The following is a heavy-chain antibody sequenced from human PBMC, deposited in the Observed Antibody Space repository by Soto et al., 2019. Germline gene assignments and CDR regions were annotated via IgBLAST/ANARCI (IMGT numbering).Heavy chain of an antibody. J-gene: IGHJ4*02. CDR3: SRDGQWLPRDGLRSSYYFYY. Sequence: QVQLVESGGGVVQPGRSLRLSCAASGFNFSSYVMHWVRQAPGKGLEWVAVIWYDGGNKYYADSVKGRFTISRDNSKNTLYLQMNSLRAEDTAVYYCSRDGQWLPRDGLRSSYYFYYWCQGTLVTVSS. CDR1: GFNFSSYV. D-gene: IGHD6-19*01. CDR2: IWYDGGNK. V-gene: IGHV3-33*01.